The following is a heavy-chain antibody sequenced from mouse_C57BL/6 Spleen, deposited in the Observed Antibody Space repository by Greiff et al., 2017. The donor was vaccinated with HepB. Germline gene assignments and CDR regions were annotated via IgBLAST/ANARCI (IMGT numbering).Heavy chain of an antibody. CDR2: ILPGSGST. V-gene: IGHV1-9*01. CDR3: ARSRAYYYGSVWYFDV. J-gene: IGHJ1*03. D-gene: IGHD1-1*01. Sequence: VQLQQSGAELMKPGASVKLSCKATGYTFTGYWIEWVKQRPGHGLEWIGEILPGSGSTNYNEKFKGKATFTADTSSNTAYMQLSSLTTEDSAIYYCARSRAYYYGSVWYFDVWGTGTTVTVSS. CDR1: GYTFTGYW.